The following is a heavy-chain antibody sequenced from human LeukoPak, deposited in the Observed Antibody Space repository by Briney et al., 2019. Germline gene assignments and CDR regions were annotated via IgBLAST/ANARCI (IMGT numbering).Heavy chain of an antibody. D-gene: IGHD4/OR15-4a*01. Sequence: PSETLSLTCTVSGGSISSGSYYWSWIPQPAGKGLEWIGRIYTSGSTNYNPSLKSRVTISVDTSKNQFSLKLSSVTAADTAVYYCAREGARDAFDIWGQGTMVTVSS. CDR2: IYTSGST. J-gene: IGHJ3*02. CDR3: AREGARDAFDI. V-gene: IGHV4-61*02. CDR1: GGSISSGSYY.